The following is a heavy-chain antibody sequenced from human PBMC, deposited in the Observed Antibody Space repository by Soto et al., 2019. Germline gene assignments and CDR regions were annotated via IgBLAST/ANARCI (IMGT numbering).Heavy chain of an antibody. CDR3: ARGGGVGVAGSAAFDM. D-gene: IGHD3-3*01. Sequence: QLHLVQSGAVVKKPGASVTVSCSASGYPVTAYYMHWVRQAPGRGLEWMGGINPATGAAKYTQTFQDRVTMTRDTSTSTGFMELSGLTSEDTAVFYCARGGGVGVAGSAAFDMWGQGTLVTVSS. V-gene: IGHV1-2*02. CDR1: GYPVTAYY. J-gene: IGHJ3*02. CDR2: INPATGAA.